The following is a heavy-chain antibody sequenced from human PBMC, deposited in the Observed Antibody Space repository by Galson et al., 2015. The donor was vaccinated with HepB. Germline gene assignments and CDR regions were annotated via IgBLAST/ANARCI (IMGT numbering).Heavy chain of an antibody. D-gene: IGHD2-21*02. CDR1: GYTLTELS. Sequence: SVKVSCKVSGYTLTELSMHWVRQAPGKGLEWMGGFDPEDGETIYAQKFQGRVTMTEDTSTDTAYMELSSLRSEDTAVYYCATYMYNCGGDCWHYFDYWGRGTLVTVSS. CDR3: ATYMYNCGGDCWHYFDY. CDR2: FDPEDGET. V-gene: IGHV1-24*01. J-gene: IGHJ4*02.